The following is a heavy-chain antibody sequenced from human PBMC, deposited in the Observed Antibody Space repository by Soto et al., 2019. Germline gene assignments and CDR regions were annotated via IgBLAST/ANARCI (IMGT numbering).Heavy chain of an antibody. J-gene: IGHJ6*02. CDR3: ARGGYYDDVWGKFIYYGLDV. CDR2: ISPYNDYT. V-gene: IGHV1-18*01. D-gene: IGHD3-16*01. CDR1: GYTFIRYG. Sequence: QVRLVQPAAEVKKPGASVKVSCKTSGYTFIRYGITWVRQAPGQGLEWMGWISPYNDYTNYAQKFQGRVSMTADTSTKTVYLELRPLTSDDTAVYYCARGGYYDDVWGKFIYYGLDVWGQGTTVSVSS.